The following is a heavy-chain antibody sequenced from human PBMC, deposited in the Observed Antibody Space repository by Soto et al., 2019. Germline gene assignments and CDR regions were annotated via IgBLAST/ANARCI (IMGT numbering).Heavy chain of an antibody. CDR1: GYTFTSYG. CDR3: ARDRGGGSGSYCGY. D-gene: IGHD3-10*01. Sequence: QVQLVQSGAEVKKPGASVKVSCKASGYTFTSYGISWVRQAPGQGLEWMGWISAYNGNTNYAQKLQGRVTMTTDTSATTAYMVLRSLGTEDTGVYYGARDRGGGSGSYCGYWGQGTLVTVSS. J-gene: IGHJ4*02. V-gene: IGHV1-18*01. CDR2: ISAYNGNT.